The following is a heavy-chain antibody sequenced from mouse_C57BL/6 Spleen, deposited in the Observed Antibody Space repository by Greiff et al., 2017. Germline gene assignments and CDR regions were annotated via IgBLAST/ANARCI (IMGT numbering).Heavy chain of an antibody. J-gene: IGHJ3*01. CDR3: AREDYEGAWFAY. Sequence: QVQLQQSGPELVKPGASVKISCKASGYAFSSSWMNWVKQRPGKGLEWIGRIYPGDGDTNYNGKFKGKATLTADKSSSTAYMQLSSLTSEDSAVYFCAREDYEGAWFAYWGQGTLVTVSA. D-gene: IGHD2-4*01. CDR1: GYAFSSSW. V-gene: IGHV1-82*01. CDR2: IYPGDGDT.